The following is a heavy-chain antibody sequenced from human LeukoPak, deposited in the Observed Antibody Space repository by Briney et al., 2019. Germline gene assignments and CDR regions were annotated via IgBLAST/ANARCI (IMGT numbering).Heavy chain of an antibody. CDR1: GFNFDDYA. CDR3: AKAHDYGDYAGFDY. V-gene: IGHV3-9*01. CDR2: ISWNSGNI. D-gene: IGHD4-17*01. J-gene: IGHJ4*02. Sequence: GGSLRLSCAASGFNFDDYAMHWVRQAPGKGLEWVSGISWNSGNISYADSVKGRFTISRDSAKTSLYLQINNLRAEDTDLSYCAKAHDYGDYAGFDYWGQGTLVSVSS.